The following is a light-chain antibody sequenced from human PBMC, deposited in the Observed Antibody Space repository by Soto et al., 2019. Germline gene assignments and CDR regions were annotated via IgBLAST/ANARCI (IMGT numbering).Light chain of an antibody. Sequence: DIQMTQSPSTLSASVGDRVTITCRASQSISSWLAWYQQKPGKAPKLLIYDACSLESGVPSRFSGSGSGTEFTLTLSSLQPDDFATYYCQQYNSYPYTFGQGTKLEIK. CDR1: QSISSW. CDR3: QQYNSYPYT. CDR2: DAC. V-gene: IGKV1-5*01. J-gene: IGKJ2*01.